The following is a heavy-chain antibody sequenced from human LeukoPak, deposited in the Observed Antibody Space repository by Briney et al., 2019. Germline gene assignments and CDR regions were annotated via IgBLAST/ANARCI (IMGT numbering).Heavy chain of an antibody. CDR3: ARDREAHYDILTGYYGSNWFDP. V-gene: IGHV4-4*07. Sequence: PSETLSLTCTVSGGSISSYYWSWIRQPAGKGLEWIGRIYTSGSTNYNPSLKSRVTMSVDTSKNQFSLKLSSVTAADTAVYYCARDREAHYDILTGYYGSNWFDPWGQGTLVTVSS. D-gene: IGHD3-9*01. CDR1: GGSISSYY. CDR2: IYTSGST. J-gene: IGHJ5*02.